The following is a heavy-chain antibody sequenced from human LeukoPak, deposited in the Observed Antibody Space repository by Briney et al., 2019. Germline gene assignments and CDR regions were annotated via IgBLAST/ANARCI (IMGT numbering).Heavy chain of an antibody. J-gene: IGHJ4*02. CDR2: IKQDGSER. V-gene: IGHV3-7*01. CDR3: ARGQLADVY. CDR1: GFTLRSYW. D-gene: IGHD2-15*01. Sequence: PGGSLRLSCAASGFTLRSYWMSWVRQAPGKGLEWVAKIKQDGSERYFVDFVKGRFTISRDNAKNSVYLQMNSLRVEDTAVYYCARGQLADVYWGQGALVTVSS.